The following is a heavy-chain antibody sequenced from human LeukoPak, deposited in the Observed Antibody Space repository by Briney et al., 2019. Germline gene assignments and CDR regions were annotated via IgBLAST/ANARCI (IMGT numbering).Heavy chain of an antibody. J-gene: IGHJ4*02. D-gene: IGHD1-26*01. CDR3: TTDPGSCYEKHFDY. Sequence: GGSLRLSCAASGFTFSNAWMSWVRLAPGKGLEWVGRIKSKTDGGTTDYAAPVKGRFTISRDDSKNTLYLQMNSLKTEDTAVYYCTTDPGSCYEKHFDYWGQGTLVTVSS. V-gene: IGHV3-15*01. CDR2: IKSKTDGGTT. CDR1: GFTFSNAW.